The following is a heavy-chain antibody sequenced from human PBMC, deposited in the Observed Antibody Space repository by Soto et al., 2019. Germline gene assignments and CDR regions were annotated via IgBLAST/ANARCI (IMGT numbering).Heavy chain of an antibody. D-gene: IGHD3-9*01. CDR1: GFTFSTYW. J-gene: IGHJ5*02. Sequence: GSLRLSCAASGFTFSTYWMTWVRQAPGKGLEWVSSISSSSSYIYYADSVKGRFTISRDNAKNSLYLQMNSLRAEDTAVYYCARDRNNYDILTGLFDPWGQGTLVTVS. CDR2: ISSSSSYI. V-gene: IGHV3-21*01. CDR3: ARDRNNYDILTGLFDP.